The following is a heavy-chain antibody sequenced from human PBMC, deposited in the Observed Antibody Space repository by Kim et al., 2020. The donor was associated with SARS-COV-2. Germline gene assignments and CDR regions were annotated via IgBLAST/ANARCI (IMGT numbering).Heavy chain of an antibody. V-gene: IGHV3-11*01. D-gene: IGHD2-2*02. Sequence: GGSLRLSCAVSGFTFSDYYMTWIRQAPGKGLEWVSDISSSGSTIYYADSVKGRFTISRDNAKNSLYLQINSLRAEDTAVYYCATAKYTLPYYDYGMDAWGQGTTVSVSS. CDR1: GFTFSDYY. CDR3: ATAKYTLPYYDYGMDA. CDR2: ISSSGSTI. J-gene: IGHJ6*02.